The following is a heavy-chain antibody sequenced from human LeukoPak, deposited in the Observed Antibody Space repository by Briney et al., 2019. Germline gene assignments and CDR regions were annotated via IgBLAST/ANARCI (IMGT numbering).Heavy chain of an antibody. J-gene: IGHJ4*02. CDR2: ISGSGGGT. Sequence: GGSLRLSCAASGFSFSTYAMSWVRQAPGKGLEWVSVISGSGGGTYYADSVKGRFTISRDNSKNTLYLQMNSLRAEDTAVYYCARDFPGIAVAGTRPLDYWGQGTLVTVSS. D-gene: IGHD6-19*01. V-gene: IGHV3-23*01. CDR1: GFSFSTYA. CDR3: ARDFPGIAVAGTRPLDY.